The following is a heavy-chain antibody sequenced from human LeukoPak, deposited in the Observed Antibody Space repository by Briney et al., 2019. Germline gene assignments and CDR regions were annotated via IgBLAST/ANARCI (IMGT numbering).Heavy chain of an antibody. CDR2: IVVGSGNT. V-gene: IGHV1-58*01. CDR3: AAAPQYDILSFDL. D-gene: IGHD3-9*01. J-gene: IGHJ2*01. Sequence: SAKVSCKASGFTFTSSAVQWVRQARGQRLEWIGWIVVGSGNTNYAQKFQERVTITRDMSTSTAYMELSSLRSEDTAVYYCAAAPQYDILSFDLWGRGTLVTVSS. CDR1: GFTFTSSA.